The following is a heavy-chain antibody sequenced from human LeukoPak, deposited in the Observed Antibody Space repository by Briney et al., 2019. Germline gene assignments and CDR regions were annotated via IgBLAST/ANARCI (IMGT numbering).Heavy chain of an antibody. Sequence: SGTLSLTCTVSGGSISSYYWSWIRQPPGKGLEWIGYIYYSGSTNYNPSLKSRVTISVDTSKNQFSLKLSSVTAADTAVYYCARHSGLGAYNWFDPWGQGTLVTVSS. D-gene: IGHD1-26*01. CDR2: IYYSGST. CDR3: ARHSGLGAYNWFDP. V-gene: IGHV4-59*08. J-gene: IGHJ5*02. CDR1: GGSISSYY.